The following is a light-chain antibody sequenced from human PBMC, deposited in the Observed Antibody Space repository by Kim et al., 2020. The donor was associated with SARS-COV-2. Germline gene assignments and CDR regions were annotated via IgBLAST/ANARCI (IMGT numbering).Light chain of an antibody. CDR3: QSYDSSNHVV. V-gene: IGLV6-57*02. CDR1: SGSIASNN. J-gene: IGLJ2*01. CDR2: EDN. Sequence: NFMLTQPHSVLESPGKTVTISCTGSSGSIASNNVQWYQQRPGSAPTTVIYEDNQRPSGVPDRFSGSIDSSSNSASLTISGLKTEDEADYYCQSYDSSNHVVFGGGTQLTVL.